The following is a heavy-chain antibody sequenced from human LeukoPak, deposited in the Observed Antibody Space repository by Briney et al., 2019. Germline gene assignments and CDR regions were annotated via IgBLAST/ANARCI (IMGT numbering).Heavy chain of an antibody. Sequence: GGSLRLSCAASGFTFSSYGMHWVRQAPGKGLEWVAVIWYDGSNKYYADSVKGRFTISRDNSKNTLYPQMNSLRAEDTAVYYCVRGDYYYMDVWGKGTTVTVSS. V-gene: IGHV3-33*01. CDR3: VRGDYYYMDV. CDR2: IWYDGSNK. D-gene: IGHD3-10*01. J-gene: IGHJ6*03. CDR1: GFTFSSYG.